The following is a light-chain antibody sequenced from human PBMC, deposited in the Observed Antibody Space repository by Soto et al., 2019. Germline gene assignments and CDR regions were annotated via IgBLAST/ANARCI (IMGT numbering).Light chain of an antibody. Sequence: DIQMTQSPSSLSASVGDRVTITCWASQSISSYLKWYQQKPGQAPKRLIYAASSLQSGVPSRFSGSGSGSDFTLTISSLQPEDFATYYCQQSCSTPLTFGGGAKVEIK. CDR2: AAS. CDR1: QSISSY. V-gene: IGKV1-39*01. J-gene: IGKJ4*01. CDR3: QQSCSTPLT.